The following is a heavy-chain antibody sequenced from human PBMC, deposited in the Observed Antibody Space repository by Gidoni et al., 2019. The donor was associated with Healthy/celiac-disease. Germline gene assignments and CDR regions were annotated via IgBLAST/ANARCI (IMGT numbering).Heavy chain of an antibody. D-gene: IGHD1-26*01. V-gene: IGHV3-74*01. J-gene: IGHJ4*02. CDR3: ARDWIVGATEGFFDY. Sequence: EVQLVESGGGLVQPGGSLRLSCPASGFTFSCYWMHWVRQAPGKGLVWVSRINSDGSSTSYADSVKGRFTISRDNAKNTLYLQMNSLRAEDTAVYYCARDWIVGATEGFFDYWGQGTLVTVSS. CDR1: GFTFSCYW. CDR2: INSDGSST.